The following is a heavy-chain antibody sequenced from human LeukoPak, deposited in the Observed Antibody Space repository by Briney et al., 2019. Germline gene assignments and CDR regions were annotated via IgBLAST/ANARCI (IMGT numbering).Heavy chain of an antibody. CDR3: ARDSLGSGFDP. D-gene: IGHD3-3*01. CDR2: ICYSGST. Sequence: SETLSLTCTVSGGSISSYYWGWIRQPPGKGLEWIGSICYSGSTYYNPSLKSRVTISVDTSKNQFSLKLSSVTAADTAVYYCARDSLGSGFDPWGQGTLVTVSS. J-gene: IGHJ5*02. CDR1: GGSISSYY. V-gene: IGHV4-39*07.